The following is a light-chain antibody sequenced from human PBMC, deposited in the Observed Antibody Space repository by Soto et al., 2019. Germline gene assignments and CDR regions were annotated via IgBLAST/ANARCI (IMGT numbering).Light chain of an antibody. Sequence: EIVLTQSPGTLSLSPGERATLSCRASQSVRSSHLAWYQQKPGQAPRLLIYGASSRATGIPDRFSGSGSGTDFTLTISRLEPEDFAVYSCQQYSSSPATFGQGNKVEI. V-gene: IGKV3-20*01. CDR1: QSVRSSH. CDR2: GAS. CDR3: QQYSSSPAT. J-gene: IGKJ1*01.